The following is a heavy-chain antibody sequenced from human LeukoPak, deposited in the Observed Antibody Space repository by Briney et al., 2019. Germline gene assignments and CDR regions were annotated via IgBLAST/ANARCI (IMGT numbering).Heavy chain of an antibody. CDR3: ARLATWAFDI. CDR2: INHSGST. V-gene: IGHV4-34*01. Sequence: SETLSLTCAVYGGSFSGYYWSWIRQPPGKGLEWIGEINHSGSTNYNPSLKSRVTISVDTSKNQFSLKLSSVTAADTAVYYCARLATWAFDIWGQGTMVTVSS. CDR1: GGSFSGYY. J-gene: IGHJ3*02.